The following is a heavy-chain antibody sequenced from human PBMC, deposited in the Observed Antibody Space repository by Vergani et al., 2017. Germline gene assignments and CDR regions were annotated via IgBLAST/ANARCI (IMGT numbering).Heavy chain of an antibody. V-gene: IGHV4-4*07. CDR1: GGSISSYY. CDR2: IYTSGST. CDR3: ARGAYDFSAAGIAYYGMDV. D-gene: IGHD3-3*01. Sequence: QVQLQESGPGLVKPSETLSLTCTVSGGSISSYYWSWIRQPAGKGLEWIGRIYTSGSTNYNPSLKSRVTMSVDTSKNQFSLKLSSVTAADTAVYYCARGAYDFSAAGIAYYGMDVWGQGTTVTVSS. J-gene: IGHJ6*02.